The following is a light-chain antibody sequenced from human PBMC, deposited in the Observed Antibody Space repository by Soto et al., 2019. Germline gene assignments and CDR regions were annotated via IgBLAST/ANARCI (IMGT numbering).Light chain of an antibody. J-gene: IGKJ5*01. V-gene: IGKV3-11*01. CDR1: QNVDKF. CDR2: DSS. Sequence: EIELTQSPATLSLSPGETATLSCRASQNVDKFLAWYQQRPGQPPRLLIFDSSNRATGVPVRFSGSGSGTVFTLTIGSLEPEDSAVYYCQQRKNWPPITFGQGTRLEIQ. CDR3: QQRKNWPPIT.